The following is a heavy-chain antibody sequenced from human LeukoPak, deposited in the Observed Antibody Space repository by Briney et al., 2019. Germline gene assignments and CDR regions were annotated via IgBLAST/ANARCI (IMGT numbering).Heavy chain of an antibody. CDR2: ISGGGTST. Sequence: GGSLRLSCAASGFTFSSYAMSWVRQAPGKGLEWVSAISGGGTSTYYADSVKGRLTISRDNSKNMLYLQMNSLRAEDTAVYYCAKGDRYCSGGSCFHPHFDIWGQGTMVTVSS. V-gene: IGHV3-23*01. J-gene: IGHJ3*02. CDR1: GFTFSSYA. CDR3: AKGDRYCSGGSCFHPHFDI. D-gene: IGHD2-15*01.